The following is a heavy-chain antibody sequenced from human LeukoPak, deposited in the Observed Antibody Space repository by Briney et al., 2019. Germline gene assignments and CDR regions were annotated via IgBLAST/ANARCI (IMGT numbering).Heavy chain of an antibody. J-gene: IGHJ3*02. D-gene: IGHD3-10*01. CDR2: ISGSGGST. Sequence: PGGSLRLSCAAPGFTFSSYAMSWVRQAPGKGLEWVSAISGSGGSTYYADSVKGRFTISRDNSKNTLYLQMNSLRAEDTAVYYCAKENYYGSGSYYNDAFDIWGQGTMVTVSS. CDR3: AKENYYGSGSYYNDAFDI. V-gene: IGHV3-23*01. CDR1: GFTFSSYA.